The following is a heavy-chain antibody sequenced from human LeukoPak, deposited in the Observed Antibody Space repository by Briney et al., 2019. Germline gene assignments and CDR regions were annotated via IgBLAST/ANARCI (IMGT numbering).Heavy chain of an antibody. D-gene: IGHD2-2*01. Sequence: SVKVSCKASGGTFSSYAISWVRQAPGQGLGWMGGIIPIFGTANYAQKFQGRVTTTADESTSTAYMELSSLRSEDTAVYYCASSLVCSSTSCYYDWFDPWGQGTLVTVSS. CDR2: IIPIFGTA. CDR1: GGTFSSYA. CDR3: ASSLVCSSTSCYYDWFDP. J-gene: IGHJ5*02. V-gene: IGHV1-69*13.